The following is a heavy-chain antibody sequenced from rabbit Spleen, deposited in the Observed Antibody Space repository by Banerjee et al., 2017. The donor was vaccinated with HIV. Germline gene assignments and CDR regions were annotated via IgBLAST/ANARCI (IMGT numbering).Heavy chain of an antibody. D-gene: IGHD4-1*01. CDR1: GFSFSSNW. V-gene: IGHV1S45*01. CDR3: ARDLDDVIGWNFGW. J-gene: IGHJ4*01. CDR2: IDTNDGDT. Sequence: LEESGGGLVKPGGTLTLTCTVSGFSFSSNWICWVRQAPGKGLEWIACIDTNDGDTDYANWPKGRFTISKTSSTTVTLQMTSLTVADTATYFCARDLDDVIGWNFGWWGQGTLVTVS.